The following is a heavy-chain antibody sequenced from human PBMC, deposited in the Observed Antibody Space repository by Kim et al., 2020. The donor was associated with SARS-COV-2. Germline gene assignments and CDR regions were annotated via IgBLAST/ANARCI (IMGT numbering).Heavy chain of an antibody. D-gene: IGHD6-6*01. CDR1: GFTFRDHA. J-gene: IGHJ2*01. V-gene: IGHV3-9*01. CDR3: AKDLYSSLSYFLDL. CDR2: LNCESGDV. Sequence: GGSLRLSCAASGFTFRDHAMHWVRQTPGKGLEWVSGLNCESGDVGYVDSVKGRFTISSDNAKNSLYLQMNSLRPDDTALYYCAKDLYSSLSYFLDLWGGG.